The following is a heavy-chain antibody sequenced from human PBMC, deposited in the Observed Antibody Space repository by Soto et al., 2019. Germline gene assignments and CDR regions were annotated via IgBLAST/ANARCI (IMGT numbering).Heavy chain of an antibody. CDR1: GFRFGDYT. V-gene: IGHV3-49*03. CDR3: AREYSYESSGFDY. D-gene: IGHD3-22*01. J-gene: IGHJ4*02. CDR2: SGTKAYGTRP. Sequence: GGSLRLSCSGSGFRFGDYTVSWFRRAPGKGLEWVSCSGTKAYGTRPEYAASVEGRFTISRDDSKSIAYLQMNSLTTEDTGIYYCAREYSYESSGFDYWGQGNLVTVS.